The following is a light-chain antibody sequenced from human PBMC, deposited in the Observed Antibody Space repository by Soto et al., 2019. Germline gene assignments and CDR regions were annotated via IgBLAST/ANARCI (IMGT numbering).Light chain of an antibody. CDR1: QSLTSW. Sequence: DIQLTQSPSTLSASVGDRVTITCRASQSLTSWLAWYQQKPGRAPKLLIYKASSLESGVPSRFSGSGSETEFTLIIKSVQPEDFATYYCQQYNGHPFTFGPGTQVDSK. CDR3: QQYNGHPFT. CDR2: KAS. J-gene: IGKJ3*01. V-gene: IGKV1-5*03.